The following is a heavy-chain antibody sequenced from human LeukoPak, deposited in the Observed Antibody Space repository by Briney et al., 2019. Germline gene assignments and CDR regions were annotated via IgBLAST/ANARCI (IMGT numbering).Heavy chain of an antibody. V-gene: IGHV3-23*01. CDR3: AKVRIAAAGIQYYYYGMDV. CDR1: GFTFNSYA. D-gene: IGHD6-13*01. Sequence: GGSLRLSCAASGFTFNSYAMSWVRQAPGKGLEWVSGISGSGGSTYYADSVKGRFTISRDNSKNTLYLQMNSLRAEDTAVYYCAKVRIAAAGIQYYYYGMDVWGQGTTVTVSS. CDR2: ISGSGGST. J-gene: IGHJ6*02.